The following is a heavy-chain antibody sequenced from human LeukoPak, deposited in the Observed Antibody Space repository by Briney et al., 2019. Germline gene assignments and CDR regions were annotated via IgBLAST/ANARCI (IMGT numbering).Heavy chain of an antibody. D-gene: IGHD6-19*01. Sequence: PGGSLRLSCTASGFTFCDYAMNWVRQAPGKGLEWVGFIRSTASGGTTEYAASVRGRFTISRDDSKSIVYLQMNSLKTEDTAVYYCTRDPYSSGWKYFDYWGQGTLVTVSS. J-gene: IGHJ4*02. CDR1: GFTFCDYA. V-gene: IGHV3-49*04. CDR3: TRDPYSSGWKYFDY. CDR2: IRSTASGGTT.